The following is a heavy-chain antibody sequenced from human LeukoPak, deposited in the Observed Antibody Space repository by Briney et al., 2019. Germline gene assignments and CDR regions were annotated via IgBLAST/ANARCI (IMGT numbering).Heavy chain of an antibody. Sequence: ASVKVSCKAFGYTFTSNYMHWVRQAPGQGLEWMGWINPNSGGTNYAQKFQGRVTMTRDTSISTAYMELSRLRSDDTAVYYCARVRSIAAPPFDYWGQGTLVTVSS. CDR3: ARVRSIAAPPFDY. CDR1: GYTFTSNY. J-gene: IGHJ4*02. CDR2: INPNSGGT. V-gene: IGHV1-2*02. D-gene: IGHD6-6*01.